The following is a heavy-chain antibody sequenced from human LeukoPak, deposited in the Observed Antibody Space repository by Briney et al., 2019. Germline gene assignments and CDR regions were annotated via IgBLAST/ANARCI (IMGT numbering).Heavy chain of an antibody. J-gene: IGHJ4*02. CDR3: ARVDCSSTSCYEFDY. V-gene: IGHV3-11*04. Sequence: GGSLRLSCAASGFTVSSSYMSWVRQAPGKGLEWVSYIRSSGSTIYYADSVKGRFTISRDNAKNSLYLQMNSLRAEDTAAYYCARVDCSSTSCYEFDYWGQGTLVTVSS. CDR1: GFTVSSSY. CDR2: IRSSGSTI. D-gene: IGHD2-2*01.